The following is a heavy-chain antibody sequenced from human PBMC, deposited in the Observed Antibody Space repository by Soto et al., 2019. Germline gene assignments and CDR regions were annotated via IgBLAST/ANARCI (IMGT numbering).Heavy chain of an antibody. V-gene: IGHV1-2*04. CDR2: INPNSGGT. CDR3: ARDIISSDYYYYYGMDV. Sequence: ASVKVSCKASGYTFTGYYMHWVRQAPGQGLEWVGWINPNSGGTNYAQKFQGWVTMTRDTSISTAYMELSRLRSDDTAVYYCARDIISSDYYYYYGMDVWGQGTTVTVSS. J-gene: IGHJ6*02. CDR1: GYTFTGYY. D-gene: IGHD3-3*02.